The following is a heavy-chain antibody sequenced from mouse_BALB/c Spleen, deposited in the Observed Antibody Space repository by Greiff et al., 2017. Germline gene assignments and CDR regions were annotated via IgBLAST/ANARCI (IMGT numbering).Heavy chain of an antibody. D-gene: IGHD2-4*01. J-gene: IGHJ4*01. CDR2: IWAGGST. V-gene: IGHV2-9*02. Sequence: QVQLKESGPGLVAPSQSLSITCTVSGFSLTSYGVHWVRQPPGKGLEWLGVIWAGGSTNYNSALMSGLSISKDNSKSQVFLKMNSLQTDDTAMYYCARGYDYDESYGMDYWGQGTSVTVSS. CDR3: ARGYDYDESYGMDY. CDR1: GFSLTSYG.